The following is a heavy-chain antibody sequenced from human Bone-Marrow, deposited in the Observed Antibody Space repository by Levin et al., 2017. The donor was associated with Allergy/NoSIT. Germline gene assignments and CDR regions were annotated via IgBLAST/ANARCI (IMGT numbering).Heavy chain of an antibody. CDR3: ASPRAYDRSGYFYR. CDR2: ISSSSSYI. D-gene: IGHD3-22*01. Sequence: LSLTCAASGFTFSSYSMNWVRQAPGKGLEWVSSISSSSSYIYYADSVKGRFTISRDNAKNSLYLQMNSLRAEDTAVYYCASPRAYDRSGYFYRWGQGTLVTVSS. CDR1: GFTFSSYS. V-gene: IGHV3-21*01. J-gene: IGHJ4*02.